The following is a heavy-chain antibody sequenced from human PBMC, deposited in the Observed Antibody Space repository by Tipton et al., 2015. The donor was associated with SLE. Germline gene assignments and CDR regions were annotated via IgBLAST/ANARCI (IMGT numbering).Heavy chain of an antibody. Sequence: GSLRLSCAASGFTFSSYAMSWVRQAPGQGLEWVSVIYSGGRSTYYADSVKGRFTISRDNSKNALYLQMNSLRAEDTAVYYCAKRWFGESRGHFDLWGRGTLVTVSS. J-gene: IGHJ2*01. CDR1: GFTFSSYA. D-gene: IGHD3-10*01. CDR3: AKRWFGESRGHFDL. CDR2: IYSGGRST. V-gene: IGHV3-23*03.